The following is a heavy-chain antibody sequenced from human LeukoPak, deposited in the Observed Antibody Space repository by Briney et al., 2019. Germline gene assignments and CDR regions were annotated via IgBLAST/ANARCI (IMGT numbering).Heavy chain of an antibody. Sequence: GGSLRLSCAASGFTFSDYYMNWIRQAPGKGLEWVSYISSSGSTIYYADSVKGRFTISRDNAKNSLYLQMNSRRAEDTAVYYCARDREGGPDGYNCDWGQGTLVTVSS. CDR1: GFTFSDYY. CDR3: ARDREGGPDGYNCD. D-gene: IGHD5-24*01. J-gene: IGHJ4*02. V-gene: IGHV3-11*01. CDR2: ISSSGSTI.